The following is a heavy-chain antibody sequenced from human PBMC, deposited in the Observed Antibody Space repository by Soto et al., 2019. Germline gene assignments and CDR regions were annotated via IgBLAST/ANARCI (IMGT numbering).Heavy chain of an antibody. CDR2: IIPILGIA. D-gene: IGHD2-15*01. J-gene: IGHJ6*03. Sequence: SVKVSCKASGGTFSSYTISWVRQAPGQGLEWMGRIIPILGIANYAQKFQGRVTITADKSTSTAYMELSSLRSEDTAVYYCARGYCSGSSCYNYYYYYMDVWGKGTTVTVSS. CDR3: ARGYCSGSSCYNYYYYYMDV. V-gene: IGHV1-69*02. CDR1: GGTFSSYT.